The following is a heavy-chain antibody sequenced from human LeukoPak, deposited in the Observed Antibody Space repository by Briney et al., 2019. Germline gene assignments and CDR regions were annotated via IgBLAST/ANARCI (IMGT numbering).Heavy chain of an antibody. J-gene: IGHJ4*02. Sequence: GGSLRLSCAASGFTFSSYWMSWVRQAPGKGLEWVANMNPDGSEKYFLDSVKGRFTISRDNSWNTLYLQMNSLRPEDTAIYYCASETCTNGVWADFQYWAQGALVAVSS. CDR3: ASETCTNGVWADFQY. CDR1: GFTFSSYW. V-gene: IGHV3-7*01. D-gene: IGHD2-8*01. CDR2: MNPDGSEK.